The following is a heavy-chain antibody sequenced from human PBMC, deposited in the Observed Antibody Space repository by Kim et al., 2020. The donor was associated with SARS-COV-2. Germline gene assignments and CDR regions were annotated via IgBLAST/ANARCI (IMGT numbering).Heavy chain of an antibody. D-gene: IGHD6-19*01. V-gene: IGHV1-69*01. Sequence: NYARKFQGRVTITADESTSTAYMELSSLRSEDTAVYYCASHSSGWYYFDYWGQGTLVTVSS. J-gene: IGHJ4*02. CDR3: ASHSSGWYYFDY.